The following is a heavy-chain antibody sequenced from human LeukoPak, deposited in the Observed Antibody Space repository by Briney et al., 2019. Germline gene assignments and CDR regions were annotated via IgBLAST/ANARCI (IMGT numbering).Heavy chain of an antibody. CDR3: ASDSSGWSYYYYMDV. Sequence: GASVKVSCKASGYTFTGYYMHWVRQAPGQGLEWMGWINPNSGGTNYAQKFQGRVTMTRDTSISTAYMELSRLRSDGTAVYYCASDSSGWSYYYYMDVWGKGTTVTASS. CDR1: GYTFTGYY. D-gene: IGHD6-19*01. V-gene: IGHV1-2*02. CDR2: INPNSGGT. J-gene: IGHJ6*03.